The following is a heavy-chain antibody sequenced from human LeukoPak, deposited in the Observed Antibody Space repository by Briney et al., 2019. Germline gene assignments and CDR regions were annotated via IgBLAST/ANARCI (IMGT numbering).Heavy chain of an antibody. Sequence: ASVKVSCKASGYTFTGYYMHWVRQAPGQGLEWMGWINPNSGGTNYAQKFQGRVTMTRDTSISTAYMELSRLRSDDTAVYYCARDASGYSGSYFDYWGQGTLVTVSS. CDR2: INPNSGGT. CDR3: ARDASGYSGSYFDY. J-gene: IGHJ4*02. V-gene: IGHV1-2*02. CDR1: GYTFTGYY. D-gene: IGHD5-12*01.